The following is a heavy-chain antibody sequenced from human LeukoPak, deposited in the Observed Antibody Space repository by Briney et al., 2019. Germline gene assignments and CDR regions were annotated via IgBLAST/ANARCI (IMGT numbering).Heavy chain of an antibody. D-gene: IGHD3-3*01. CDR1: GVTVRSQY. CDR2: IYNRCKT. Sequence: GSLRLFLSASGVTVRSQYMGLVRQAPGKGVGWVPVIYNRCKTYYPDSVKGRFTISRDNSKNTLYLQMNSLRAEDTAVYYCARGPSYYDFWSGLRWRNYYYYYMDVWGKGTTVTVSS. J-gene: IGHJ6*03. V-gene: IGHV3-53*01. CDR3: ARGPSYYDFWSGLRWRNYYYYYMDV.